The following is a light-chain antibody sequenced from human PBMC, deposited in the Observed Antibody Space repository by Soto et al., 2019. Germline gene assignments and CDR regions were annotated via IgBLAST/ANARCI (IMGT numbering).Light chain of an antibody. CDR3: QQCSTDPVT. J-gene: IGKJ1*01. CDR1: RSVGGR. Sequence: DIQMTQSPSTLSASVGDRVTITCRASRSVGGRLAWYQQKPGKAPKVLIFDGSTLRTGVPSRFSGSGSGTEFSLTISSLQPDDFATYYCQQCSTDPVTFGQGTNVEVK. CDR2: DGS. V-gene: IGKV1-5*01.